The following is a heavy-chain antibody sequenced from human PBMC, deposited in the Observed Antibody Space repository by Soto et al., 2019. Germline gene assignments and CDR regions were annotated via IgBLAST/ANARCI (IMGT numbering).Heavy chain of an antibody. CDR3: GRDFNWAVDT. Sequence: SGFTFSSYSMNWVRQAPGKGLEWVSYISSSSSTIYYADSVKGRFTISRDIAKNTVYLQMNSLRAEDTALYYCGRDFNWAVDTWGQGTLVTVSS. CDR2: ISSSSSTI. CDR1: GFTFSSYS. V-gene: IGHV3-48*04. J-gene: IGHJ5*02. D-gene: IGHD3-16*01.